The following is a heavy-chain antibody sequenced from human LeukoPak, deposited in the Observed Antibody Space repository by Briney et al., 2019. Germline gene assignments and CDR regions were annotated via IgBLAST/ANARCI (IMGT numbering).Heavy chain of an antibody. CDR3: AKGVGTSYHYHMDV. Sequence: GGSLRLSCAASGFTFDEYAMHWVRQLPGKGLEWVSGISWNTYDVGYADSVKSRFTISRDNAKNFLYLQMDSLRAEDMALYYCAKGVGTSYHYHMDVWGKGTTVIVSS. V-gene: IGHV3-9*03. J-gene: IGHJ6*03. D-gene: IGHD1-26*01. CDR2: ISWNTYDV. CDR1: GFTFDEYA.